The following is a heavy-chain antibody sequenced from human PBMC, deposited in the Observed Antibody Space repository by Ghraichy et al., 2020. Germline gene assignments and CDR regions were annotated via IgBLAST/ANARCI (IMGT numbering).Heavy chain of an antibody. V-gene: IGHV3-21*01. Sequence: GGSLRLSCVASGLMFSSNTMNWVRQAPGKGLEWVSSISSSTRYIYYADSVKGRFTISRDNAKNSLYLQMNSLRAEDTAVYYCSRGGGAGTPVLYHMDVWG. D-gene: IGHD6-19*01. CDR1: GLMFSSNT. CDR3: SRGGGAGTPVLYHMDV. CDR2: ISSSTRYI. J-gene: IGHJ6*03.